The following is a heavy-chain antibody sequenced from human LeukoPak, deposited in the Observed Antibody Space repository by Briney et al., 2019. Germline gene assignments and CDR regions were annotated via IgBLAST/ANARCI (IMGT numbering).Heavy chain of an antibody. CDR3: ARVAGKLRFLEWFDY. V-gene: IGHV3-21*01. CDR1: GFTFSSYS. D-gene: IGHD3-3*01. Sequence: GGSLRLSCAASGFTFSSYSMNWVRQAPGKGLEWVSSISSSSSYIYYADSVKGRFTISRDNAKNSLYLQMNSLRAEDTAVYYCARVAGKLRFLEWFDYWGPGTLVTVSS. CDR2: ISSSSSYI. J-gene: IGHJ4*02.